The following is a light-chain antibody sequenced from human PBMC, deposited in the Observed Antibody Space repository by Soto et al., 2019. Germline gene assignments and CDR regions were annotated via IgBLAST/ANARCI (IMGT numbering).Light chain of an antibody. CDR3: QQYGGSPPYT. CDR2: GAS. J-gene: IGKJ2*01. Sequence: EIVLTQSPGTLSLSPGEGATLSCRASQSVSSNYLAWYQQKPGQAPRLLIFGASSRASDIPDRFSGSGSGTDFTLTIKRLEPEDSALYYCQQYGGSPPYTFGQGTKLE. V-gene: IGKV3-20*01. CDR1: QSVSSNY.